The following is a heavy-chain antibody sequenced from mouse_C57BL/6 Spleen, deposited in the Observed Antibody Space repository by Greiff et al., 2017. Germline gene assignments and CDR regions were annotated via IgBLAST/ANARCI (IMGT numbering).Heavy chain of an antibody. J-gene: IGHJ2*01. CDR2: INPNNGGT. D-gene: IGHD2-5*01. CDR1: GYTFTDYY. Sequence: EVQLQQSGPELVKPGASVKISCKASGYTFTDYYMNWVKQSHGKSLEWIGDINPNNGGTSYNQKFKGKATLTVDKSSSTAYMELRSLTSEDSAVYYCARRLYYSNYFDYWGQGTTLTVSS. V-gene: IGHV1-26*01. CDR3: ARRLYYSNYFDY.